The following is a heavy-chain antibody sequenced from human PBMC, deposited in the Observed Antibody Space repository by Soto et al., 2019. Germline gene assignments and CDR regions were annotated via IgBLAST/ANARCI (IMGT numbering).Heavy chain of an antibody. Sequence: SETLSLTSTVSGGSISSGGYYWSWIRQHPGKGLEWIGYIYYSGSTYYNPSLKSRVTISVDTSKNQFSLKLSSVTAADTAVYYCARERAGRYGYYYYYGMDVWGQGTTVTVSS. J-gene: IGHJ6*02. CDR3: ARERAGRYGYYYYYGMDV. CDR1: GGSISSGGYY. V-gene: IGHV4-31*03. CDR2: IYYSGST. D-gene: IGHD3-9*01.